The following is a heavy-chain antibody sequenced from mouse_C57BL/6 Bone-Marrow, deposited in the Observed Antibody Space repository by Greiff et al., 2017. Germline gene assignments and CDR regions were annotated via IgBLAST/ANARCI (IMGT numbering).Heavy chain of an antibody. D-gene: IGHD2-1*01. CDR3: ARDGSYYGYAMDY. J-gene: IGHJ4*01. Sequence: EVQGVESGGGLVKPGGSLKLSCAASGFTFSSYAMSWVRQTPEKRLEWVATISDGGSYTHYPHNVQGRFTISRDNAKNNLYLQISHLKSEDTAMYYCARDGSYYGYAMDYWGQGTSVTVSS. V-gene: IGHV5-4*01. CDR2: ISDGGSYT. CDR1: GFTFSSYA.